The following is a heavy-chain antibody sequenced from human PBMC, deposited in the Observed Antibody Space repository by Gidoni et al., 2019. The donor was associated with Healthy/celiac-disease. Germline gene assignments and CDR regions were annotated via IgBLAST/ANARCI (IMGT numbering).Heavy chain of an antibody. Sequence: QLQLQESGPGLVKPSETLSLTSTVSGGSISISSYYWGWIRQPPGKGLEWIGSIYYSGSTYYNPSLKSRVTISVDTSKNQFSLKLSSVTAADTAVYYCARRKGSWVAASGGFDYWGQGTLVTVSS. D-gene: IGHD2-15*01. J-gene: IGHJ4*02. CDR2: IYYSGST. CDR3: ARRKGSWVAASGGFDY. CDR1: GGSISISSYY. V-gene: IGHV4-39*01.